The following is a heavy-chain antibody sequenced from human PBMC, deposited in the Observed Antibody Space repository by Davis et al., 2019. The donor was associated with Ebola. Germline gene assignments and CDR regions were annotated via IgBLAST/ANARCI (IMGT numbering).Heavy chain of an antibody. Sequence: GESLKISCAGSGFTFGDYAVTWFRQAPGKGLEWVGFIRSKAYGGTREYAASVKGRFTISRDDSKSIAYLQMNSLKTEDTAVYYCSREGEQQHYYYGMDVWGQGTTVTVSS. J-gene: IGHJ6*02. V-gene: IGHV3-49*03. CDR1: GFTFGDYA. CDR2: IRSKAYGGTR. D-gene: IGHD6-13*01. CDR3: SREGEQQHYYYGMDV.